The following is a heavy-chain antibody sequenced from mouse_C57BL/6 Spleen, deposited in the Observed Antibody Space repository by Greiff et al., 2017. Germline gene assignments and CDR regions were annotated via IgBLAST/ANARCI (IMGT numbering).Heavy chain of an antibody. CDR3: ATGSNYAMDY. V-gene: IGHV1-82*01. CDR2: IYPGDGDT. J-gene: IGHJ4*01. D-gene: IGHD3-2*02. CDR1: GYAFSSSG. Sequence: QVQLQQSGPELVKPGASVKISCKASGYAFSSSGMNWVKQRPGKGLEWIGRIYPGDGDTNYTGTFKGQATLTADKYSSTAYMQLSSLTSEDSAVYFCATGSNYAMDYWGQGTSVTVSS.